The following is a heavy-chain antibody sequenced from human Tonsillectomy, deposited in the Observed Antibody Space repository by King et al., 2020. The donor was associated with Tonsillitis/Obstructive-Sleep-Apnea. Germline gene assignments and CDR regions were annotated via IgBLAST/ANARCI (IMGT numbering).Heavy chain of an antibody. J-gene: IGHJ5*02. D-gene: IGHD6-19*01. Sequence: VQLVESGGGLVQPGGSLRLSCVASGFTFSTYAMTWVRQAPGKGPDWVSGISCSNGGTYYADTVKGRFTISSDNSKNTLYLQMNSQSADDTALYYCAKDFAAVTGDPGSWGQGTLVTVSS. CDR3: AKDFAAVTGDPGS. V-gene: IGHV3-23*04. CDR1: GFTFSTYA. CDR2: ISCSNGGT.